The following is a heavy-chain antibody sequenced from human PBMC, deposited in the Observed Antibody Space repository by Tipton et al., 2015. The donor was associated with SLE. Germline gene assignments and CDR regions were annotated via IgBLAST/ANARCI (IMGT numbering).Heavy chain of an antibody. Sequence: QLVQSGAEVKKPGASVKVSCKASGYTFTGYYIHWVRQAPGQGLEWMGWINPNSGGTNYAQRFQGWVTMTRDTSISTAYMELSRLRSDDTAVYYCTREALWFGYAFDIWGQGTMVTVSS. CDR2: INPNSGGT. D-gene: IGHD3-10*01. CDR3: TREALWFGYAFDI. J-gene: IGHJ3*02. CDR1: GYTFTGYY. V-gene: IGHV1-2*04.